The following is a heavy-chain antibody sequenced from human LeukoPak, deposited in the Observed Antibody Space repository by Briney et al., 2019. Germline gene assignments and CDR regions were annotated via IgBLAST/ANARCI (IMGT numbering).Heavy chain of an antibody. Sequence: SETLSLTCTVSGVSVRTYYWSWIRQSPDKGLEWLGYIYHSGNTKYTPNPSLKSRVTMSEDTAKNQISLRLSSVTAADTAVYYCASHSGSGYSDYWGQGTLVAVSS. CDR1: GVSVRTYY. J-gene: IGHJ4*02. D-gene: IGHD2-15*01. CDR2: IYHSGNT. CDR3: ASHSGSGYSDY. V-gene: IGHV4-59*02.